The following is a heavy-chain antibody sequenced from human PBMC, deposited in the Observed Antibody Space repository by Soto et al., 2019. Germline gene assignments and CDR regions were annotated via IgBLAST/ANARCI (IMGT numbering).Heavy chain of an antibody. Sequence: AGSLRLSCAASGFTFSSYGMHWVRQAPGKGLEWVAVISYDGSNKYYADSVKGRFTISRDNSKNTLYLQMNSLRAEDTAVYYCAKDPDHGVLDYWGQGTLVTVSS. CDR2: ISYDGSNK. CDR3: AKDPDHGVLDY. V-gene: IGHV3-30*18. CDR1: GFTFSSYG. J-gene: IGHJ4*02. D-gene: IGHD3-10*01.